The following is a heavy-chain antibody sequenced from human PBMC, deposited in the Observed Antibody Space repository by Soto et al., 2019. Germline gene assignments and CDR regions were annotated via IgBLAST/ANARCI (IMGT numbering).Heavy chain of an antibody. CDR1: GFTFSSYA. V-gene: IGHV3-23*01. J-gene: IGHJ3*02. Sequence: EVQLLESGGGLVQPGGSLRLSCAASGFTFSSYAMSWVRQAPGKGLEWVSAISGSGASTYYADSVKGRFTISRDNSENSLYVQMNRLRGEDTALHYCAEDARSTWKTGHYNDAVDIWGQGTMVTVSS. CDR3: AEDARSTWKTGHYNDAVDI. D-gene: IGHD1-1*01. CDR2: ISGSGAST.